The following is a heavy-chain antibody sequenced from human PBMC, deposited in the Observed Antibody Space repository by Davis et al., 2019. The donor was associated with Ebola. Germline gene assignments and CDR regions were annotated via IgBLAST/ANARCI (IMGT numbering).Heavy chain of an antibody. CDR3: AKDYYDSSGYYYPLFDY. CDR2: ISYDGSNK. D-gene: IGHD3-22*01. Sequence: PGGSLRLSCAASGFTFSSYAMHWVRQAPGKGLEWVAVISYDGSNKYYADSVKGRFTISRDNSKNTLYLQMNSLRAEDTAVYYCAKDYYDSSGYYYPLFDYWGQGTLVTVSS. V-gene: IGHV3-30-3*01. J-gene: IGHJ4*02. CDR1: GFTFSSYA.